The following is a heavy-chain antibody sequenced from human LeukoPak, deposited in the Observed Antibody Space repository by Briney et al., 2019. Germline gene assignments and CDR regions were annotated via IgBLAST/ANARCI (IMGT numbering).Heavy chain of an antibody. D-gene: IGHD3-22*01. Sequence: SETLSLTCSVSDGSISSYYWSWIRQPPGKGLEWIGYIYTSGSTNYNPSLKSRVTISVDTSKNQFSLKLSSVTAADTAVYYCARHYHYYDSAYYFDYWGQGTLVTVSS. J-gene: IGHJ4*02. CDR3: ARHYHYYDSAYYFDY. V-gene: IGHV4-4*09. CDR1: DGSISSYY. CDR2: IYTSGST.